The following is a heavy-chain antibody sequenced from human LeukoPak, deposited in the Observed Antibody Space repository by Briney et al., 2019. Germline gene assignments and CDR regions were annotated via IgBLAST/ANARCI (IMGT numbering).Heavy chain of an antibody. J-gene: IGHJ4*02. CDR2: IHHSGIT. CDR1: GYSIRSGFY. Sequence: SETLSLTCTVSGYSIRSGFYWGWIRQPPGKGLEWIGNIHHSGITYYTPSLKSRVTISVDTSKNQFYLKLSPVTAADTAVYYCARGPTYQPIDFWGQGTLVTVSS. CDR3: ARGPTYQPIDF. V-gene: IGHV4-38-2*02. D-gene: IGHD2-2*01.